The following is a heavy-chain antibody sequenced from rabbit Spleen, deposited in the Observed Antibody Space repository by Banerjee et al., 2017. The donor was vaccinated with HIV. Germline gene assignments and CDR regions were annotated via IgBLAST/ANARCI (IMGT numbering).Heavy chain of an antibody. Sequence: QSLEESGGDLVKHGASLTPTCTTSGFSFSSNYEMCWVRQAPGKGLEWIAAIVTSSNNNYYASWAKGRFTISKSSSTTVTQQMTSLTAADTATYCCARESSRGGGVLSYYFNLWGQGTLVTVS. CDR3: ARESSRGGGVLSYYFNL. CDR1: GFSFSSNYE. CDR2: IVTSSNNN. J-gene: IGHJ4*01. V-gene: IGHV1S40*01. D-gene: IGHD4-1*01.